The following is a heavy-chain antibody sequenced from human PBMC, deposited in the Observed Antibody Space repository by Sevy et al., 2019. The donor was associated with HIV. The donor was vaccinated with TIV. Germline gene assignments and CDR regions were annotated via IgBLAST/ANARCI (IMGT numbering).Heavy chain of an antibody. V-gene: IGHV3-15*01. Sequence: GGSLRLSCAASGFSFSNASMSWVRQAPGKGLEWVGRIKRKTDGGTTDYAAPVKGRFTISRDDSKNTLYLQMNSLKTEDTAVYYCTTEEATYGSGSYYHDYWGQGSLVTVSS. CDR1: GFSFSNAS. CDR2: IKRKTDGGTT. CDR3: TTEEATYGSGSYYHDY. J-gene: IGHJ4*02. D-gene: IGHD3-10*01.